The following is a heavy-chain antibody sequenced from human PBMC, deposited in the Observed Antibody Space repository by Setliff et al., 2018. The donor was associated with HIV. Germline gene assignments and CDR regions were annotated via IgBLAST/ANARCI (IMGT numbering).Heavy chain of an antibody. Sequence: ASVKVSCKASGYTFTAYYMHWARQAPGQGLEWMGIINPSGGGTNFAQKFQGRVTMTRDTSTSTVYMELNSLRSEDTAVYYCARVHDGTTTGAFDIWGQGALVTVS. CDR1: GYTFTAYY. D-gene: IGHD3-22*01. V-gene: IGHV1-46*01. J-gene: IGHJ3*02. CDR3: ARVHDGTTTGAFDI. CDR2: INPSGGGT.